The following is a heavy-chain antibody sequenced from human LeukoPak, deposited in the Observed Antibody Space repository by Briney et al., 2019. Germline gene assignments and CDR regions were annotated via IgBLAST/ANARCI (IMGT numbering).Heavy chain of an antibody. Sequence: ASVKVSCKASGYTFTGYYMHWVRQAPGQGLEWMGWINPNSGGTNYAQKFQGRVTITADKSTSTAYMELSSLRSEDTAVYYCARGASYDFPDYYYGMDVWGQGTTVTVSS. CDR1: GYTFTGYY. J-gene: IGHJ6*02. V-gene: IGHV1-2*02. CDR2: INPNSGGT. CDR3: ARGASYDFPDYYYGMDV. D-gene: IGHD3-3*01.